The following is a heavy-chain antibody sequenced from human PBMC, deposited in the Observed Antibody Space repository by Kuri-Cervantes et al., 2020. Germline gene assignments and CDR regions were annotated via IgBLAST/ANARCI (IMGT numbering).Heavy chain of an antibody. J-gene: IGHJ6*02. CDR1: GGTFSSYA. CDR2: IIPIFGTA. Sequence: SVKVSCKASGGTFSSYAISWVRQAPGQGLEWTGGIIPIFGTANYAQKFQGRVTITADESTSTAYMELSSLRSEDTAVYYCATTVTTQLVMDVWGQGTTVTVSS. D-gene: IGHD4-17*01. CDR3: ATTVTTQLVMDV. V-gene: IGHV1-69*13.